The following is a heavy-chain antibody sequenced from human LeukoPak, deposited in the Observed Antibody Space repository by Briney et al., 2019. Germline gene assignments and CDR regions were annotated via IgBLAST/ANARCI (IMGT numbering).Heavy chain of an antibody. Sequence: GASVKVSCKASGYTFTSYYMHWVRQAPGQGLEWMGIINPSGGSTSYAQKFQSRVTMTRDMSTSTVYMELSSLRSEDTAVYYCARLGTTVVTPYYYFDYWGQGTLVTVSS. D-gene: IGHD4-23*01. CDR1: GYTFTSYY. CDR3: ARLGTTVVTPYYYFDY. V-gene: IGHV1-46*01. J-gene: IGHJ4*02. CDR2: INPSGGST.